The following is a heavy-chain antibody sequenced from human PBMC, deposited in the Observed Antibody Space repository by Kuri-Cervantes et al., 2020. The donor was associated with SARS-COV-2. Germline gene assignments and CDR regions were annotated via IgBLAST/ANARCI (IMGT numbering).Heavy chain of an antibody. CDR1: GFTFDNYC. CDR2: VSPIGGST. J-gene: IGHJ5*02. CDR3: ARGQYGTGWYAH. V-gene: IGHV3-23*01. Sequence: GGSLRLSCAASGFTFDNYCMGWVRQAPGKGLQWVSGVSPIGGSTFYLDSVKGRFTISRDNSQQTVYLQMDSLRVEDTAIYYCARGQYGTGWYAHWAQGNLVHVAS. D-gene: IGHD2-8*02.